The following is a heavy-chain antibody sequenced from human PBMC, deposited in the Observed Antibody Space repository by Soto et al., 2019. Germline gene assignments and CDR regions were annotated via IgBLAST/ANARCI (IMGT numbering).Heavy chain of an antibody. CDR1: GFTFISYA. Sequence: HPGGSLRLSCAASGFTFISYAMHWVRQAPGKGLEWVAVISYDGSNKYYADSVKGRFTISRDNSKNTLYLQMNSLRAEDTAVYYCAREDDILTGYYRPGGMDVWGQGTTVTVSS. V-gene: IGHV3-30-3*01. D-gene: IGHD3-9*01. CDR3: AREDDILTGYYRPGGMDV. CDR2: ISYDGSNK. J-gene: IGHJ6*02.